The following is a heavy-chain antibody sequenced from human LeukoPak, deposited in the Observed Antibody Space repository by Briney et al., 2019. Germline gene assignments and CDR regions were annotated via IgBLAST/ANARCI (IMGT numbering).Heavy chain of an antibody. J-gene: IGHJ6*03. CDR2: INPSGGST. CDR1: GYTFTSYY. Sequence: ASVKVSCEASGYTFTSYYMHWVRQAPGQGLEWMGIINPSGGSTSYAQKFQGRVTMTRDMSTSTVYMELSSLRSEDAAVYYCARDAYSSSSYGFDMDVWGKGTTVTVSS. D-gene: IGHD6-6*01. CDR3: ARDAYSSSSYGFDMDV. V-gene: IGHV1-46*01.